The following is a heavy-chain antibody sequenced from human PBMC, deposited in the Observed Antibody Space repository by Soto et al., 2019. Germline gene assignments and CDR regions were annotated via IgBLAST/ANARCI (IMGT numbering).Heavy chain of an antibody. CDR1: GGTFSSYA. CDR3: ARDPEYSSSSGYYYYYGMDV. Sequence: QVQLVQSGAEVKKPGSSVKVSCKASGGTFSSYAISWVRQAPGQGLEWMGGIIPIFGTANYAQKFQGRVTITADEYTSTAYMELSSLRSEDTAVYYCARDPEYSSSSGYYYYYGMDVWGQGTMVTVSS. V-gene: IGHV1-69*01. CDR2: IIPIFGTA. J-gene: IGHJ6*02. D-gene: IGHD6-6*01.